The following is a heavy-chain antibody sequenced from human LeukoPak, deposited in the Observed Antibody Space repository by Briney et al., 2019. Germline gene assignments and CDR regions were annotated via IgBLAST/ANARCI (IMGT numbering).Heavy chain of an antibody. CDR3: AKDRSLSLGYCSGGSCPGAFDI. V-gene: IGHV3-9*01. J-gene: IGHJ3*02. D-gene: IGHD2-15*01. CDR2: ISWNSGSI. Sequence: GGSLGLSCAASGFTFDDYAMHWVRQAPGKGLEWVSGISWNSGSIGYADSVKGRFTISRDNAKNSLYLQMNSLRAEDTALYYCAKDRSLSLGYCSGGSCPGAFDIWGQGTMVTVSS. CDR1: GFTFDDYA.